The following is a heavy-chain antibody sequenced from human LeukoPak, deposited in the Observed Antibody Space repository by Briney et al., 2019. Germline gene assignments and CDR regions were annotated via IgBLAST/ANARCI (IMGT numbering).Heavy chain of an antibody. D-gene: IGHD4-17*01. CDR1: GFTFRNAG. CDR2: IWYDGSQK. CDR3: ARDRGDYNHNFDY. V-gene: IGHV3-33*01. Sequence: GGSLRPSCAVSGFTFRNAGMQWVRQAPGKGLEWVAVIWYDGSQKYYADSVKGRFTISRDNSKNMLYLHMNSLRAEDTAVYFCARDRGDYNHNFDYWGQGTLVTVSS. J-gene: IGHJ4*02.